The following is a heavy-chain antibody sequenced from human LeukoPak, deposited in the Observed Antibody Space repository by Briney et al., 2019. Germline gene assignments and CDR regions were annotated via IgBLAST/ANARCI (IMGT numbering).Heavy chain of an antibody. J-gene: IGHJ4*02. V-gene: IGHV4-39*07. D-gene: IGHD6-19*01. CDR3: ARVGSGWHFDY. CDR2: VHYSGGS. CDR1: GGSISSSTYY. Sequence: SETLSLTCTVSGGSISSSTYYWGWIRQSPGKGLEWIGSVHYSGGSYYNPSLKSRVTISLNTSKNQFSLKLSSVTAADTAVYYCARVGSGWHFDYWGQGTLVTVSS.